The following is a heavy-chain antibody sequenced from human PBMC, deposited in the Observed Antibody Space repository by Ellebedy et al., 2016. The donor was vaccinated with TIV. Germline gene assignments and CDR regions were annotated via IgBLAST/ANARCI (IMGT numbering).Heavy chain of an antibody. J-gene: IGHJ4*02. CDR3: ARDGACGGDCYGDNY. D-gene: IGHD2-21*02. CDR1: GYTFTGYY. V-gene: IGHV1-2*02. Sequence: AASVKVSCTASGYTFTGYYIHWVRQAPGQGLEWMGWINPKNGGTNYAQKFQGRVTMTRDTSISTAYMELSWLRYDDTAVYYCARDGACGGDCYGDNYWGQGSLVTVSS. CDR2: INPKNGGT.